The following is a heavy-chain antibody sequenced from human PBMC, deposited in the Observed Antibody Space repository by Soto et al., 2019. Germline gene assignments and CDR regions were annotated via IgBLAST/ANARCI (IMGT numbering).Heavy chain of an antibody. CDR3: TWAPVSSYSFDY. V-gene: IGHV3-72*01. D-gene: IGHD4-4*01. CDR2: TRNKANSYTT. Sequence: PGGSLRLSCAASGFTFSDHYMDWVRQAPGKGLEWVGRTRNKANSYTTEYAASVKGRFSISRDNSKNSLYLQMNSLKTEDTAVYYCTWAPVSSYSFDYWGQGTLVTVSS. CDR1: GFTFSDHY. J-gene: IGHJ4*02.